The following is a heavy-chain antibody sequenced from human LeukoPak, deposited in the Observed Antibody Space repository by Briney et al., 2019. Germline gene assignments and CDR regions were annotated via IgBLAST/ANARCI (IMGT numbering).Heavy chain of an antibody. V-gene: IGHV3-30*02. Sequence: GGSLRLSCAASGFTFSSYGMHWVRQAPGKGLEWVAFIRYDGSNKYYADSVKGRFTISRDNSKNTLYLRMNSLRAEDTAIYYCAKRIVVVVAATYYWGQGALVTVSS. J-gene: IGHJ4*02. D-gene: IGHD2-15*01. CDR1: GFTFSSYG. CDR3: AKRIVVVVAATYY. CDR2: IRYDGSNK.